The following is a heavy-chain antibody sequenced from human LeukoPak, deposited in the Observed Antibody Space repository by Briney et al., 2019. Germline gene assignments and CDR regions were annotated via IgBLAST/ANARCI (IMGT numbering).Heavy chain of an antibody. CDR3: ARSFSYSYDFA. V-gene: IGHV3-7*03. Sequence: GGSLRLSCAASVFTFSGYWMTWVREAPGRGREWVANTNEDGSVRQYADSVRGRFTISRDNTQNTVSLQLNTLRVDDTAVYYCARSFSYSYDFAGGPGTLVTVSS. CDR2: TNEDGSVR. CDR1: VFTFSGYW. D-gene: IGHD5-18*01. J-gene: IGHJ1*01.